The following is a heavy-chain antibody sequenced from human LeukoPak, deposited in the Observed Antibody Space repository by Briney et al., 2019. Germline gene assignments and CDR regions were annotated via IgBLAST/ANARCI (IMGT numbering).Heavy chain of an antibody. V-gene: IGHV1-69*05. CDR3: ARDMVDSSGYYPFDY. CDR1: GGTFSSHA. D-gene: IGHD3-22*01. Sequence: SVKVSCKASGGTFSSHAISWVRQAPGQGLEWMGRIIPIFGTANYAQKFQSRVTITTDESTSTAYMELSSLRSEDTAVYYCARDMVDSSGYYPFDYWGQGTLVTVSS. J-gene: IGHJ4*02. CDR2: IIPIFGTA.